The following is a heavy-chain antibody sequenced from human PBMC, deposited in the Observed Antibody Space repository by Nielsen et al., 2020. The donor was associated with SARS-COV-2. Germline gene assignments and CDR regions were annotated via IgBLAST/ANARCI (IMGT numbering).Heavy chain of an antibody. Sequence: ASVKVSCKASGYTFTGYYMHWVRQAPGQGLEWMGWINPNSGGTNYAQKFQGRVTMTEDTSTDTAYMELSSLRSEDTAVYYCATGPPIAAYNWFDPWGQGTLVTVSS. CDR2: INPNSGGT. V-gene: IGHV1-2*02. CDR1: GYTFTGYY. CDR3: ATGPPIAAYNWFDP. J-gene: IGHJ5*02. D-gene: IGHD2-15*01.